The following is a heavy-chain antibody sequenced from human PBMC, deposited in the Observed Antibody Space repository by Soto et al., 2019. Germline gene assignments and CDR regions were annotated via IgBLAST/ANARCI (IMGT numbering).Heavy chain of an antibody. CDR2: ISGSGGST. J-gene: IGHJ3*02. CDR3: AKAYYDFWSGYYSPESAFDI. V-gene: IGHV3-23*01. Sequence: GGSLRLSCAASGFTFSSYAMSWVRQAPGKGLEWVSAISGSGGSTYYADSVKGRFTISRDNSKNTLYLQMNSLRAEDTAVYYCAKAYYDFWSGYYSPESAFDIWGQGTMVTVSS. D-gene: IGHD3-3*01. CDR1: GFTFSSYA.